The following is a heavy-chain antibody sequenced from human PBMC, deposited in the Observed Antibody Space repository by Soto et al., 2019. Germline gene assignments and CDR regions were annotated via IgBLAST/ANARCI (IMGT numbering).Heavy chain of an antibody. CDR1: GYTLTELS. J-gene: IGHJ4*02. V-gene: IGHV1-24*01. CDR2: FDPEDGET. D-gene: IGHD5-12*01. CDR3: ATVKSDSGYDPGLRDYYFDY. Sequence: GASVKVSCKVSGYTLTELSMHWVRQAPGKGLEWMGGFDPEDGETIYAQKFQGRVTMTEDTSTDTAYMELSSLRSEDTAVYYCATVKSDSGYDPGLRDYYFDYWGQGTLVTVSS.